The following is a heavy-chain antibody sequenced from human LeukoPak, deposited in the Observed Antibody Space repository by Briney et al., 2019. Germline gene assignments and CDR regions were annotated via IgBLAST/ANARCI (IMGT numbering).Heavy chain of an antibody. CDR1: GYTLTELS. Sequence: ASVKVSCKVSGYTLTELSMHWVRQAPGKGLEWMGGFDPEDGEPIYAQKFQGRVTMTEDTSTDTAYMELSSLRSEDTAVYYCATKPDVGYFDWFHYWGQGTLVTVSS. CDR2: FDPEDGEP. J-gene: IGHJ4*02. V-gene: IGHV1-24*01. D-gene: IGHD3-9*01. CDR3: ATKPDVGYFDWFHY.